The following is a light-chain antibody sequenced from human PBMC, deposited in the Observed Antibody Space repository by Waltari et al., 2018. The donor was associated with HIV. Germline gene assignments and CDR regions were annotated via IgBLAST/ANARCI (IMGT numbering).Light chain of an antibody. V-gene: IGLV2-8*01. CDR1: SRDVGAYNF. Sequence: QSALTQPPSASGSPGQSVTFSCTGTSRDVGAYNFVSWYPQHPGKAPKLIIYGVNRRPSGVPDRFSRSKSGNTASLTVSGLQADDEADYYCSSYAGPNHLLFGGGTKLTVL. CDR2: GVN. J-gene: IGLJ2*01. CDR3: SSYAGPNHLL.